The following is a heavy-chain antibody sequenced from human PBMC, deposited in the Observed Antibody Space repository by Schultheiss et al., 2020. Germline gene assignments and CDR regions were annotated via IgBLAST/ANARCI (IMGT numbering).Heavy chain of an antibody. D-gene: IGHD3-3*01. V-gene: IGHV4-61*02. Sequence: SQTLSLTCTVSGGSISSGSYYWSWIRQPAGKGLEWIGRIYTSGSTNYNPSLKSRVTISVDTSKNQFSLKLSSVTAADTAVYYCARGFTIFGVVIIRQLVLRSSGAANWYFDLWGRGTLVTVSS. CDR3: ARGFTIFGVVIIRQLVLRSSGAANWYFDL. CDR1: GGSISSGSYY. CDR2: IYTSGST. J-gene: IGHJ2*01.